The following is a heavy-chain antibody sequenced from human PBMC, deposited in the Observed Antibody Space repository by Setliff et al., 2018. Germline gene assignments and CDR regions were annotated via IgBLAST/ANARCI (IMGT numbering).Heavy chain of an antibody. CDR3: AISTIFGVVSPTPDAFDI. CDR1: GYTFTSYA. CDR2: INAGNGNT. V-gene: IGHV1-3*01. D-gene: IGHD3-3*01. Sequence: ASVKVSCKASGYTFTSYAMHWVRQAPGQRLEWMGWINAGNGNTKYSQKFQGRVTITADKSTSTAYMELSSLRSEDTAVYYCAISTIFGVVSPTPDAFDIWGQGTMVTV. J-gene: IGHJ3*02.